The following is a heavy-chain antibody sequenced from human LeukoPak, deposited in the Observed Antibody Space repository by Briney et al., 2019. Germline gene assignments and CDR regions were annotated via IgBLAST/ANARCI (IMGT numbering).Heavy chain of an antibody. CDR2: ISGSGGST. CDR1: GFTFSSYA. Sequence: GGSLRLSCAASGFTFSSYAMSWVRQAPGKGLEWVSAISGSGGSTYYADSVKGRFTISRDNPKNTLYLQMNSLRAEDTAVYYCAKAGYGSSWYVPDYWGQGTLVTVSS. D-gene: IGHD6-13*01. V-gene: IGHV3-23*01. CDR3: AKAGYGSSWYVPDY. J-gene: IGHJ4*02.